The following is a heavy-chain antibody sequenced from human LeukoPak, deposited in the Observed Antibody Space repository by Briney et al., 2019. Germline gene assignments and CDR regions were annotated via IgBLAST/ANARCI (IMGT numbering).Heavy chain of an antibody. CDR2: ISGSGTTI. Sequence: PGGSLRLSCAASGFSFSRYEMNWVRQAPGKGPEWVSYISGSGTTIYYADSVQGRFTISRDNAKDSLYLQMDSLRVEDTAVYYCAKDASPYCTGGSCFAGEFDCWGQGTLVTVSS. J-gene: IGHJ4*02. D-gene: IGHD2-8*02. CDR1: GFSFSRYE. CDR3: AKDASPYCTGGSCFAGEFDC. V-gene: IGHV3-48*03.